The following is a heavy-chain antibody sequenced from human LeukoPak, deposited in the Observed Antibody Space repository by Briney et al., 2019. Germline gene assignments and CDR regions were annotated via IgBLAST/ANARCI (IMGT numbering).Heavy chain of an antibody. CDR3: AKAGYSSGWTSSYYYYYMDV. V-gene: IGHV3-23*01. D-gene: IGHD6-19*01. CDR2: ISGSGGST. J-gene: IGHJ6*03. CDR1: GFTFSSYG. Sequence: GGSLRLSCAASGFTFSSYGMSWVRQAPGKGLEWVSAISGSGGSTYYADSVKGRFTISRDNSKNTLYLQMNSLRAEDTAVYYCAKAGYSSGWTSSYYYYYMDVWGKGTTVTISS.